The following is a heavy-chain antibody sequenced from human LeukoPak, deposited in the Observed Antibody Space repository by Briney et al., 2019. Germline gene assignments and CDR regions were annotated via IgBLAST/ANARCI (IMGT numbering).Heavy chain of an antibody. CDR3: ARDSVGPYYDFWSGP. J-gene: IGHJ5*02. CDR1: GFTFSSYW. CDR2: IKQDGSEK. V-gene: IGHV3-7*01. D-gene: IGHD3-3*01. Sequence: PGGSLRLSCAASGFTFSSYWMSWVRQAPGKGLEWVANIKQDGSEKYYVDSVKGRFTISRDNAKNSLYLQMNSLRAEDTAVYYCARDSVGPYYDFWSGPWGQGTLVTVSS.